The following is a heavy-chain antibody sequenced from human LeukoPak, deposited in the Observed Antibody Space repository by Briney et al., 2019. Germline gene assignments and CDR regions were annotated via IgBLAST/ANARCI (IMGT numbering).Heavy chain of an antibody. CDR1: GFTFSYYY. CDR2: ISGNSGDI. J-gene: IGHJ4*02. Sequence: GGSLRLSCAVSGFTFSYYYMTWVRKAPGKGLEWLSYISGNSGDINYLDSVRGRFTISRDNAKNSLYLQMNSLRVEDTAVYYCTRDPRRLDYLGQGTLVTVSS. V-gene: IGHV3-11*05. CDR3: TRDPRRLDY.